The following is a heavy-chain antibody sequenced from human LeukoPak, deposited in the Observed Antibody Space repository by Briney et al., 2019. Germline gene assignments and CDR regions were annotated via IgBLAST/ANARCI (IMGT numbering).Heavy chain of an antibody. CDR1: GGTFSSYA. V-gene: IGHV1-69*04. Sequence: SVKVSCKAPGGTFSSYAISWVRQAPGQGLEWMGRIIPILGIANYAQRFQGRVTITADKSTSTAYMELSSLRSEDTAVYYCARTSGCSSTSCYLDYWGQGTLVTVSS. CDR3: ARTSGCSSTSCYLDY. J-gene: IGHJ4*02. D-gene: IGHD2-2*01. CDR2: IIPILGIA.